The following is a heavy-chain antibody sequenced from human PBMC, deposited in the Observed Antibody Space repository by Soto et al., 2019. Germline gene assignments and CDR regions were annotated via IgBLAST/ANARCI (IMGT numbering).Heavy chain of an antibody. Sequence: GASVKVSCKASGGTFSTYTITWVRQAPGQGLEWMGRIIPIIGIINYAQKLQGRVTISADKFTGTAYMELTGLRSDDTAVYYCAGEPDSHYNDSHASSYPWGQGTRVTVSS. CDR3: AGEPDSHYNDSHASSYP. CDR1: GGTFSTYT. V-gene: IGHV1-69*04. J-gene: IGHJ5*02. CDR2: IIPIIGII. D-gene: IGHD4-4*01.